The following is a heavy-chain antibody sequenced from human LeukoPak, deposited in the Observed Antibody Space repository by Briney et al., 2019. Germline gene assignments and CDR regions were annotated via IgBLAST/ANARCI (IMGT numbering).Heavy chain of an antibody. Sequence: SYTVALTCTFCGDCVNCGDYYWGWIRQHLATALEWSGHIFYSGCTYYSSSIKSRVTISIDGSKKQFSLKLSSVTVADAAVYYGARVRKYIVRGAPFTNWLDPWGQGTLVTVSS. V-gene: IGHV4-31*03. J-gene: IGHJ5*02. CDR1: GDCVNCGDYY. CDR3: ARVRKYIVRGAPFTNWLDP. D-gene: IGHD3-10*01. CDR2: IFYSGCT.